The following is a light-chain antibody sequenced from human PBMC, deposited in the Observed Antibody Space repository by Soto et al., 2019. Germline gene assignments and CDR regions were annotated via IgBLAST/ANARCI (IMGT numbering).Light chain of an antibody. Sequence: IQLTQSPSFLSEAVGDRVTITCQATQDIRKYLNWYQQKPGEAPKLLIYDASSLETGVPSRFSGSGSGTDFTLTISSLQPEDFATYYCQQYDNLPLIFGQGTRLEIK. CDR2: DAS. CDR3: QQYDNLPLI. CDR1: QDIRKY. J-gene: IGKJ5*01. V-gene: IGKV1-33*01.